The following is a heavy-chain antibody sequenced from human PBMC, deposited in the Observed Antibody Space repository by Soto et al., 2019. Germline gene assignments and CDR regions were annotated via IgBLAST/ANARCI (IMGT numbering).Heavy chain of an antibody. CDR3: ARVQRVAVSAYYYYYYGMDV. Sequence: SETLSLTCAVYGGSFSGYYWSWIRQAPGKGLEWIGEINHSGSTNYNPSLKSRVTISVDTSKNQFPLKLSSVTAADTAVYYCARVQRVAVSAYYYYYYGMDVWGQGTTVTVSS. D-gene: IGHD6-19*01. J-gene: IGHJ6*02. CDR2: INHSGST. CDR1: GGSFSGYY. V-gene: IGHV4-34*01.